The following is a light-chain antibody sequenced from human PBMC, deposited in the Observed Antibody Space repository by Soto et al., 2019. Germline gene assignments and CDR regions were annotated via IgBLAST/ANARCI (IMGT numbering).Light chain of an antibody. J-gene: IGLJ1*01. CDR2: DVS. V-gene: IGLV2-14*03. CDR1: SSDVGAYKY. CDR3: SSYTSSNTYV. Sequence: QSVLTQPASVSGSPGQSITISCTGTSSDVGAYKYVSRYQHHPGKVPQLMIYDVSNRPSGVSDRFSGSKSGNTASLTISGLQAEDEADYYCSSYTSSNTYVFGTGTKVTVL.